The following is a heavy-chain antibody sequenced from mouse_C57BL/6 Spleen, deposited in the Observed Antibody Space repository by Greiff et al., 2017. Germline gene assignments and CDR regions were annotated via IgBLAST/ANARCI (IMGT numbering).Heavy chain of an antibody. Sequence: QVQLQQPGAELVRPGSSVKLSCKASGYTFTSYWMAWVKQRPGQGLEWIGNIYPSDSETHYNQKFKDKATLTVDKSSSTAYMELSSLTSEDSAVYDSAGGGPNSGLGFAYWGQGTLVTVSA. CDR3: AGGGPNSGLGFAY. V-gene: IGHV1-61*01. CDR1: GYTFTSYW. CDR2: IYPSDSET. J-gene: IGHJ3*01.